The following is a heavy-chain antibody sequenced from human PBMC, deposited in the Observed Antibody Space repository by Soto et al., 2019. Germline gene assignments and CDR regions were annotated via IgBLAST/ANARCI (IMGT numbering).Heavy chain of an antibody. CDR2: IMPVFPTP. CDR3: ARDKDRQQLGGNYYYIMDV. D-gene: IGHD3-3*02. V-gene: IGHV1-69*13. Sequence: SVKVSCKASGYTFTSYAMHWVRQAPGQRLEWMGGIMPVFPTPDYAQKFQGRVTITADESTGTAYMELSSLRSEDTAVYYCARDKDRQQLGGNYYYIMDVWGQGTTVTVSS. CDR1: GYTFTSYA. J-gene: IGHJ6*01.